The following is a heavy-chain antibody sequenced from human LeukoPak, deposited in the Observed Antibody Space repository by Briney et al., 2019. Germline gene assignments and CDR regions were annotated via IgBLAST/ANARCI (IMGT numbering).Heavy chain of an antibody. CDR1: GGTFSSYA. Sequence: SVKVSCKASGGTFSSYAISWVRQAPGQGFEWMGGIIPIFGTANYAQKFQGRVTITADKSTSTAYMELSSLRSEDTAVYYCASVGDYGDYDYYYYGMDVWGKGTTATVSS. CDR2: IIPIFGTA. D-gene: IGHD4-17*01. V-gene: IGHV1-69*06. CDR3: ASVGDYGDYDYYYYGMDV. J-gene: IGHJ6*04.